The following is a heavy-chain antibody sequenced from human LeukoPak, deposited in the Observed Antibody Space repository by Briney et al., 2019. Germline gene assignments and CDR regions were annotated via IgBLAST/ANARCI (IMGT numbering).Heavy chain of an antibody. CDR3: ARTPTTMVRGVIFGPGGCGMDV. V-gene: IGHV1-2*02. D-gene: IGHD3-10*01. CDR1: GYTFTGYY. J-gene: IGHJ6*02. Sequence: SVKVSCKASGYTFTGYYMHWVRQAPGQGLEWMGWINPNSGGTNYAQKFQGRVTMTRDTSISTAYMELSRLRSDDTAVYYCARTPTTMVRGVIFGPGGCGMDVWGQGTTVTVSS. CDR2: INPNSGGT.